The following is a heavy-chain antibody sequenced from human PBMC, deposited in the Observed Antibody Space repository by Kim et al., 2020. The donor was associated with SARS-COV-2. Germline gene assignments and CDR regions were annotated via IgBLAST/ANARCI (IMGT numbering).Heavy chain of an antibody. J-gene: IGHJ3*02. V-gene: IGHV4-59*13. CDR1: GGSISSYY. CDR3: AREEYDAFDI. Sequence: SETLSLTCTVSGGSISSYYWSWIRQPPGKGLEWIGYIYYSGSTNYNPSLKSRVTISVDTSKNQFSLKLSSVTAADTAVYYCAREEYDAFDIWGQGTMVTVSS. D-gene: IGHD3-10*01. CDR2: IYYSGST.